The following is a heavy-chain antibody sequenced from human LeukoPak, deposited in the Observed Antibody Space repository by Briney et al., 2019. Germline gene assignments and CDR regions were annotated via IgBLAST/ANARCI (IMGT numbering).Heavy chain of an antibody. CDR2: ISSDGSNA. CDR3: AKDLSGRKGPFDY. D-gene: IGHD3-10*01. Sequence: GRSLRLSCAASGFAFSSYGMHWVRQAPGKGLEWVAVISSDGSNAYYADSVKGRFTMSRDNSKNTLFVQMNSLRAEDTAVYYCAKDLSGRKGPFDYWGQGTLVTVSS. J-gene: IGHJ4*02. CDR1: GFAFSSYG. V-gene: IGHV3-30*18.